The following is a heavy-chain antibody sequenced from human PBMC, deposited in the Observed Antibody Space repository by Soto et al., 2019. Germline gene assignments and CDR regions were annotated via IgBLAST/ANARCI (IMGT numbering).Heavy chain of an antibody. CDR1: GVPFSSYA. D-gene: IGHD1-26*01. Sequence: GGSLRLCCAASGVPFSSYAMSWVRQSPGKGLEWFSAISGSGDGTYHADSVKGRFTISRDNARNTLYLQMSSLKAEDTAVYHCAKGSASGRPYYFDYWGQGTPVTVSS. J-gene: IGHJ4*02. CDR2: ISGSGDGT. CDR3: AKGSASGRPYYFDY. V-gene: IGHV3-23*01.